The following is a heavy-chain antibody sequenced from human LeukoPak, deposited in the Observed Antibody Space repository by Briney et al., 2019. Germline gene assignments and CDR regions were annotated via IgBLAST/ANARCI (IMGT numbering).Heavy chain of an antibody. J-gene: IGHJ4*02. CDR2: ISGSTSYT. Sequence: NPGGSLRLSCAASGFTFSGYYMSWIRQAPGKGLEWVSYISGSTSYTNYADSVKGRFTISRDDAKNSLYLQMNSLRAEDTAVYYCARIGGWFGNDYWGQGTRVPVLS. V-gene: IGHV3-11*03. CDR1: GFTFSGYY. CDR3: ARIGGWFGNDY. D-gene: IGHD3-10*01.